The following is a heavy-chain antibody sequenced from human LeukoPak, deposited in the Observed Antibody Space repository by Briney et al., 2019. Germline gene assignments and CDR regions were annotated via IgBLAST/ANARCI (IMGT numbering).Heavy chain of an antibody. Sequence: GGSLRLSCAASGFTFSSYGMHWVRQAPGKGLEWVAVISYDGSNKYYADSVKGRFTISRDNAKNSLYLQMNSLRAEDTAVYYCVRGGNDILTGYYTWFDPWGQGTLVTVSS. V-gene: IGHV3-30*03. CDR2: ISYDGSNK. J-gene: IGHJ5*02. D-gene: IGHD3-9*01. CDR1: GFTFSSYG. CDR3: VRGGNDILTGYYTWFDP.